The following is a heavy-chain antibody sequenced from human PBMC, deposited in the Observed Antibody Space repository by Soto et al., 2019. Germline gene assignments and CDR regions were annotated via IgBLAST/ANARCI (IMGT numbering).Heavy chain of an antibody. V-gene: IGHV4-4*02. D-gene: IGHD5-18*01. J-gene: IGHJ6*02. CDR1: GGSISSSNW. CDR3: ARDHRDTAMVIGYYYYYGMDA. CDR2: IYHSGST. Sequence: PSETLSLTCAVSGGSISSSNWWSWVRQPPGKGLEWIGEIYHSGSTNYNPSLKSRVTISVDKSKNQFSLKLSSVTAADTAVYYCARDHRDTAMVIGYYYYYGMDAWGQGTTVTVSS.